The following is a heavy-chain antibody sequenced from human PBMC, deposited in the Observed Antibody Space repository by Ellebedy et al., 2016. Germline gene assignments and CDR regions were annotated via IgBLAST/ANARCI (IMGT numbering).Heavy chain of an antibody. J-gene: IGHJ6*02. V-gene: IGHV3-74*01. CDR3: ARDPSYYCSSTRCYSPYYYGMDV. CDR2: INTDGSST. Sequence: GGSLRLSXAASGFTFSDYWVHWVRHAPGKGLVWVSRINTDGSSTTYAASVKGRFTISRDNAKNTLYLQMNSLRAEDTAVYYCARDPSYYCSSTRCYSPYYYGMDVWGQGTTVTVSS. D-gene: IGHD2-2*02. CDR1: GFTFSDYW.